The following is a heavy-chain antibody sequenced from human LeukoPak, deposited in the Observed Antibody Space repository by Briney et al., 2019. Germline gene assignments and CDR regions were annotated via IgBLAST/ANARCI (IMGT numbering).Heavy chain of an antibody. V-gene: IGHV3-30*02. CDR1: GFTFSSYG. Sequence: GGSLRLSCAASGFTFSSYGMHWVRQAPGKGLEWVAFIRYDGSNKYYADSVKGRFTISRDNSKNTLYLQMNSLRAEDTAVYYCAKDESGIAVAGAPDYWGQGTLVTVSS. D-gene: IGHD6-19*01. J-gene: IGHJ4*02. CDR2: IRYDGSNK. CDR3: AKDESGIAVAGAPDY.